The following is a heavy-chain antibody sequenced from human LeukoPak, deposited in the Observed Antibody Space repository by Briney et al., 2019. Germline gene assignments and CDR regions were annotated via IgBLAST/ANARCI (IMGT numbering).Heavy chain of an antibody. CDR2: ISWNSGSI. CDR1: GFTFDDYA. V-gene: IGHV3-9*03. J-gene: IGHJ4*02. D-gene: IGHD2-2*01. Sequence: GGSLRLSWAASGFTFDDYAMHWVRQAPGKGLEWVSGISWNSGSIGYADSVKGRFTISRDNAKNSLYLQMNSLRAEDMALYYCAKDYCSSTSCYFDYWGQGTLVTVSS. CDR3: AKDYCSSTSCYFDY.